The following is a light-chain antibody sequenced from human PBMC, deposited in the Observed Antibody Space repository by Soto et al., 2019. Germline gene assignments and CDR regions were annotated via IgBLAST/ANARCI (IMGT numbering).Light chain of an antibody. V-gene: IGKV1-33*01. CDR3: QQYDNLLRFT. J-gene: IGKJ3*01. CDR1: QDISNY. CDR2: DAS. Sequence: DIQMTQSPSSLSASVGDRVTITCQVSQDISNYLNWYQQKPGKAPKLLIYDASNLETGVPSRFSGSGSGTDFTFTISSLQPEDIATYYCQQYDNLLRFTFGPGTKVDIK.